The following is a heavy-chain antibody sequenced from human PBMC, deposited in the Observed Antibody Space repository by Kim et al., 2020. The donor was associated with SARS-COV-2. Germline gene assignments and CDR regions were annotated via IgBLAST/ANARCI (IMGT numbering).Heavy chain of an antibody. V-gene: IGHV4-34*01. D-gene: IGHD3-10*01. CDR3: ARAGRGTMVRGVIITNNWFDP. CDR2: INHSGST. Sequence: SETLSLTCAVYGGSFSGYYWSWIRQPPGKGLEWIGEINHSGSTNYNPSLKSRVTISVDTSKNQFSLKLSSVTAADTAVYYCARAGRGTMVRGVIITNNWFDPWGQGTLVTVSS. CDR1: GGSFSGYY. J-gene: IGHJ5*01.